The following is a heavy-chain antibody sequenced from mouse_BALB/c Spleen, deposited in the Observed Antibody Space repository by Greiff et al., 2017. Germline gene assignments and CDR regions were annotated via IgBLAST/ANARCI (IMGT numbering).Heavy chain of an antibody. D-gene: IGHD2-4*01. CDR1: GYSITSDYA. V-gene: IGHV3-2*02. CDR3: ARSYYDYDRFDY. Sequence: VQLKESGPGLVKPSQSLSLTCTVTGYSITSDYAWNWIRQFPGNKLEWMGYISSSGSTSYNPYLKSRISITRDTSKNQFFLQLNSVTTEDTATYYCARSYYDYDRFDYWGQGTTLTVSS. J-gene: IGHJ2*01. CDR2: ISSSGST.